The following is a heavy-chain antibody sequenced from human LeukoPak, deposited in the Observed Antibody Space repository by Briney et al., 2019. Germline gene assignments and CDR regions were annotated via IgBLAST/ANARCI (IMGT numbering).Heavy chain of an antibody. V-gene: IGHV3-21*01. CDR1: GFTFSSYT. CDR3: ATYMKTGTLPTGLFDY. D-gene: IGHD1-1*01. J-gene: IGHJ4*02. Sequence: PGGSLRLSCAASGFTFSSYTMNWVRQAPGKGLEWVSSISSSSSYIYYADSVKGRFTISRDNAKNSLYLQMNSLRAEDTAVYYCATYMKTGTLPTGLFDYWGQGTLVTVSS. CDR2: ISSSSSYI.